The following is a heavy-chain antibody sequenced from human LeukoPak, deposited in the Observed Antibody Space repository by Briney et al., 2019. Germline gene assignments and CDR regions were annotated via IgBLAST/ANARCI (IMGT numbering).Heavy chain of an antibody. V-gene: IGHV3-23*01. CDR3: ARNQQLGGHSYYYYGMDV. CDR2: ISGGGVTT. D-gene: IGHD3-16*01. J-gene: IGHJ6*02. Sequence: GGSLRLSCAASGFTFSTYAMTWVRQAPGKGLEWVSGISGGGVTTYYADSVKGRFTISRDNSKNTLYLQMNSLRADDTAIYYCARNQQLGGHSYYYYGMDVWGQGTTVTVSS. CDR1: GFTFSTYA.